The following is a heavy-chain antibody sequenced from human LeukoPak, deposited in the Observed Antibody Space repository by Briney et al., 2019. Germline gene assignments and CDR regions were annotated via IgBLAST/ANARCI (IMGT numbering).Heavy chain of an antibody. J-gene: IGHJ4*02. D-gene: IGHD6-19*01. CDR1: GGTFSSYA. V-gene: IGHV1-69*13. CDR2: IIPIFGTA. Sequence: SVKVSCKASGGTFSSYAISWVRQAPGQGLEWMGGIIPIFGTANYAQKFQGRVTITAGESTSTAYMELSSLRSEDTAVYYCAISPVYSSGWNDYWGQGTLVTVSS. CDR3: AISPVYSSGWNDY.